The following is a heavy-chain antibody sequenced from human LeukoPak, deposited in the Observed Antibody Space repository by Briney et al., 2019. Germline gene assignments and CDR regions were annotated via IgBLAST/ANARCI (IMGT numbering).Heavy chain of an antibody. Sequence: GGSLRLSCAASGFTFSSSAMSWVRQVPGKGLEWVSVIYGGGKTYYADSVKGRFTLSRDNSKNMLFLQMNGLRVEDTAVYYCARDQATMIRNGFDVWGQGTTVTVSS. V-gene: IGHV3-53*01. CDR1: GFTFSSSA. CDR2: IYGGGKT. J-gene: IGHJ6*02. CDR3: ARDQATMIRNGFDV. D-gene: IGHD3-10*01.